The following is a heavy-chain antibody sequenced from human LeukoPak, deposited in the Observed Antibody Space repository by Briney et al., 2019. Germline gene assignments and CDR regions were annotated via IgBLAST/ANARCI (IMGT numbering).Heavy chain of an antibody. V-gene: IGHV1-8*01. CDR2: MNPNSGNT. CDR3: ARDGSSGWYGLGYYYYGMDV. J-gene: IGHJ6*02. D-gene: IGHD6-19*01. CDR1: GYTFTSYD. Sequence: ASVKVSCKVSGYTFTSYDINWVRQATGQGLEWMGWMNPNSGNTGYAQKFQGRVTMTRNTSISTAYMELSSLRSEDTAVYYCARDGSSGWYGLGYYYYGMDVWGQGTTVTVSS.